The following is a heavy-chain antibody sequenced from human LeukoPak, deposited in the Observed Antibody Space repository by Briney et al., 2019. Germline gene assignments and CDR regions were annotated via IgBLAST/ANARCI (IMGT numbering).Heavy chain of an antibody. V-gene: IGHV3-21*01. CDR2: ISSSSSYI. J-gene: IGHJ4*02. Sequence: GGSLRLSCAASGFTFSSYSMNWVRQAPGKGPEWVSSISSSSSYIYYADSVKGRFTISRDNAKNSLYLQMNSLRAEDTAVYYCARARGATTVDYWGQGTLVTVSS. D-gene: IGHD1-26*01. CDR1: GFTFSSYS. CDR3: ARARGATTVDY.